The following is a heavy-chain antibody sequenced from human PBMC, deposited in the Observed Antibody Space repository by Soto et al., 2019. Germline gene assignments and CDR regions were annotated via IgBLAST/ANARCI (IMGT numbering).Heavy chain of an antibody. CDR2: IYYSGSN. V-gene: IGHV4-61*01. CDR3: ARWVEYQLHMGYYGMDV. J-gene: IGHJ6*02. Sequence: QVQLQESGPGLVKTSETLSLTCTVSGGSVSSGSYYWSWIRQPPGKGLEWIGYIYYSGSNNYKPSLKSRVTISVDTSKNQCAWKMSSEAAADTAVYYYARWVEYQLHMGYYGMDVWGQGTPVTVSS. D-gene: IGHD2-2*01. CDR1: GGSVSSGSYY.